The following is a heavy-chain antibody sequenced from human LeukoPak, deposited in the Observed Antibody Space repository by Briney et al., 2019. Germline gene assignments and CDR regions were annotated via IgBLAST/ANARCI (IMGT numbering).Heavy chain of an antibody. D-gene: IGHD5-24*01. CDR2: IRSKANSYAT. V-gene: IGHV3-73*01. CDR1: GFTFSGSA. Sequence: PGGSLRLSCAASGFTFSGSAMHWVRQASGKGLEWVGRIRSKANSYATAYTASVKGRFTISRDDSKNTAYLQMNSLKTEDTAVYYCTRWLQFGADAFDIWGQGTMVTVSS. CDR3: TRWLQFGADAFDI. J-gene: IGHJ3*02.